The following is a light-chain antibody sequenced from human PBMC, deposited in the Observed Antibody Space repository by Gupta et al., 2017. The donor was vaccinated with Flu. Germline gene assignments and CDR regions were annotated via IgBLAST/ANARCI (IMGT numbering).Light chain of an antibody. Sequence: DIQLTQSPSILSASVGDRVTIPCRASQGISSYLAWFQQKPGKAPKLLINAASTLQSGVPLRFSGSGSGTEFTLTISSLQPEDFATYYCQQLHSYPPAFGQGTKVEIK. V-gene: IGKV1-9*01. CDR1: QGISSY. CDR3: QQLHSYPPA. CDR2: AAS. J-gene: IGKJ1*01.